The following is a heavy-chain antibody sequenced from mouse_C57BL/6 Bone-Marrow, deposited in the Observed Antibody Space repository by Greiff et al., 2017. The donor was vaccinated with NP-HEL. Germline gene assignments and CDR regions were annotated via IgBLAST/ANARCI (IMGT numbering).Heavy chain of an antibody. CDR2: IYPGSGST. CDR1: GYTFTSYW. J-gene: IGHJ4*01. CDR3: AREDSSYYYAMDY. Sequence: VKLQQPGAELVKPGASVKMSCKASGYTFTSYWITWVKQRPGQGLEWIGDIYPGSGSTNYNEKFKSKATLTVDTSSSTAYMQLSSLTSEDSAAYYCAREDSSYYYAMDYWGQGTSVTVSS. D-gene: IGHD3-2*02. V-gene: IGHV1-55*01.